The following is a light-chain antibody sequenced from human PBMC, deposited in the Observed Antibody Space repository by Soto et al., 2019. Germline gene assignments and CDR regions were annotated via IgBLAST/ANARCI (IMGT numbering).Light chain of an antibody. CDR3: CSYAGGTSV. Sequence: QSVLTQPASVSGSPGQSITISCTGTSSDVGSYNVVSWYQQHPGKAPKLIIYEVTKRPSGVSNRFSGSKSGNTASLTISGLQAEDEADYYCCSYAGGTSVFGTGTKLTVL. CDR2: EVT. J-gene: IGLJ1*01. CDR1: SSDVGSYNV. V-gene: IGLV2-23*02.